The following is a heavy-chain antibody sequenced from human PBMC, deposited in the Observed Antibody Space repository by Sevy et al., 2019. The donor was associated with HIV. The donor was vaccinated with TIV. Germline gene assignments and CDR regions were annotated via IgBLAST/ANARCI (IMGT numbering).Heavy chain of an antibody. D-gene: IGHD4-17*01. Sequence: GGSLRLSCAASGFTFSRSAMSWVRQAPGKGLEWVSTINTSGAGTYYAYSVRGQFTISRDNSKNTLYLQMNSLRAEDTAAYYCAKGDYHYNFLFDYWGQGTLVTVSS. CDR2: INTSGAGT. CDR1: GFTFSRSA. CDR3: AKGDYHYNFLFDY. J-gene: IGHJ4*02. V-gene: IGHV3-23*01.